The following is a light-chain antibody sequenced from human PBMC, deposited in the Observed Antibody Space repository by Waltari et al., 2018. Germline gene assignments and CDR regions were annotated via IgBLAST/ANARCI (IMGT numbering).Light chain of an antibody. V-gene: IGKV3D-15*01. J-gene: IGKJ1*01. CDR1: ETVTSH. CDR2: DVS. CDR3: QQYYEWQT. Sequence: EIVMTQSPAVLSVSPGQSATLSCRASETVTSHLAWYQQKPGQTPRLLIYDVSTRAAGIPARFSGSGSETEFTLTVTSLQSEDCAVYYYQQYYEWQTFGPGTKVEIK.